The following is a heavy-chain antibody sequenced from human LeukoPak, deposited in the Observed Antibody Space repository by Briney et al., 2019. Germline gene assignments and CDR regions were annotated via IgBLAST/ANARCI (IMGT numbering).Heavy chain of an antibody. CDR2: TSSSSSYT. CDR1: GFTFSDYY. J-gene: IGHJ4*02. Sequence: GGSLRLSCAASGFTFSDYYMSWIRQAPGKGLEWVSYTSSSSSYTNYADSVKGRFTISRDNAKNSLYLQMNSLRAGDTAVYYCARDPGYCSSTSCYGGGVDYWGQGTLVTVSS. V-gene: IGHV3-11*06. CDR3: ARDPGYCSSTSCYGGGVDY. D-gene: IGHD2-2*01.